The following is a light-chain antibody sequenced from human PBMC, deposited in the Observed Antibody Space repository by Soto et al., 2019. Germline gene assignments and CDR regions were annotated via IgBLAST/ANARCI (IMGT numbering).Light chain of an antibody. CDR3: QSYDTSLSGSRV. Sequence: QSVLTQPPSVSGAPGQRVTISCTGTSSNIGAGYYVHWYQQLPGTAPKLLIYDNTNRPSGVPDRFSGSKSGTSASLAITGLQAEDEADYYCQSYDTSLSGSRVFGRGTKLTVL. J-gene: IGLJ3*02. V-gene: IGLV1-40*01. CDR1: SSNIGAGYY. CDR2: DNT.